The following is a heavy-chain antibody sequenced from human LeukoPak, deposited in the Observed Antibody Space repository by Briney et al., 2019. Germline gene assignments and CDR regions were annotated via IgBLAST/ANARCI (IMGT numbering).Heavy chain of an antibody. Sequence: SETLSLTCTVSGGSISSYYWSWIRQPPGKGLEWIGYIYYSGSTNYNPSLKSRVTISVDTSKNQFSLKLSSVTAADTAVYCCARGEKKWELDYWGQGTLVTVSS. CDR1: GGSISSYY. CDR2: IYYSGST. J-gene: IGHJ4*02. V-gene: IGHV4-59*01. D-gene: IGHD1-26*01. CDR3: ARGEKKWELDY.